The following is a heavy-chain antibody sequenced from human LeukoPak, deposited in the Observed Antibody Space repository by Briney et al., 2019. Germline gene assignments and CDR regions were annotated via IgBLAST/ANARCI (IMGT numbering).Heavy chain of an antibody. J-gene: IGHJ6*04. V-gene: IGHV3-23*01. D-gene: IGHD3-10*01. CDR3: AKLLWGVSPYYGMDV. CDR1: GFTFSSYA. CDR2: ISGSGGST. Sequence: GGSLRLSCAASGFTFSSYAMSWVRQAPGKGLEWVSAISGSGGSTYYADSVKGRFTISRDNSKNTLYLQLNSLRAEETAVYYCAKLLWGVSPYYGMDVWGEGTTVTVSS.